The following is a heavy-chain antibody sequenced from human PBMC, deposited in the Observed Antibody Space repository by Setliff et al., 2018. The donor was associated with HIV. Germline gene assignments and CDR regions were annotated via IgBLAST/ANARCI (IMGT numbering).Heavy chain of an antibody. CDR3: AGSYASDWVDAFDI. CDR2: IYPGDSNT. V-gene: IGHV5-51*01. CDR1: GYSFTNYW. J-gene: IGHJ3*02. D-gene: IGHD3-16*01. Sequence: HGESLTISCKGSGYSFTNYWIGWVRQMPGKGLEWMGIIYPGDSNTRYSPSFQGQVTISADKSISAAFLQWSSLKASDTAMYYCAGSYASDWVDAFDIWGQGTMVTVSS.